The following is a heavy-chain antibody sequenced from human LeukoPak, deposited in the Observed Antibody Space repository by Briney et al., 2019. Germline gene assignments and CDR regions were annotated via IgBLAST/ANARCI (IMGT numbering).Heavy chain of an antibody. CDR2: INPNSGDT. CDR1: GYTFTVYY. CDR3: ARAYYYGSGTNDF. Sequence: VPSVKVSSTASGYTFTVYYMHWVRQAPGQGLEWMGWINPNSGDTNYAQKFPGRVTMTRGTSITTAYMELSRLRSDDTAVSYCARAYYYGSGTNDFWGQGTLVTVSS. D-gene: IGHD3-10*01. J-gene: IGHJ4*02. V-gene: IGHV1-2*02.